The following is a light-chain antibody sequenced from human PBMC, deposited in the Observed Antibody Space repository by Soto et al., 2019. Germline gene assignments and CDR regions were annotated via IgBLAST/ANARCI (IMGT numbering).Light chain of an antibody. Sequence: QSVLTQPPSVSGAPGQRGTISCTGSSSNIGAGYDVHWYQQLPGTAPKLLIYGNNNRPSGVPDRFSGSKSGTSASLAITGLLPEEEADYYCQSHDTSLSGSRVFGTGTKLTVL. CDR1: SSNIGAGYD. J-gene: IGLJ1*01. CDR3: QSHDTSLSGSRV. CDR2: GNN. V-gene: IGLV1-40*01.